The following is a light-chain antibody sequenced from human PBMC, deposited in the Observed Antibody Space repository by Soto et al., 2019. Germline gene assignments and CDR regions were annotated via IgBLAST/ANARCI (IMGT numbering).Light chain of an antibody. CDR3: QQYGSTPPFT. V-gene: IGKV3-20*01. CDR1: QSVSSSY. J-gene: IGKJ2*01. Sequence: EIVLIQSPATLSLSPGEGATLSCRASQSVSSSYLAWYQQKPGQAPRLLIYGASSRATGIPDRFSGSGSGTDFTLTISRLEPEDSAVYYCQQYGSTPPFTFGQGTKVDIK. CDR2: GAS.